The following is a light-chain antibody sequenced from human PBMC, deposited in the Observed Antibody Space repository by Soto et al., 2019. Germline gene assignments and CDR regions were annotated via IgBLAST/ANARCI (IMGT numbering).Light chain of an antibody. J-gene: IGLJ1*01. Sequence: QSVLTQPPLVSGAPGQRVTISCTGSSSNIGSTYDVQWYQQLPGTAPKLLIHGNTNRPSGVPDRFSGSKSGTSASLAITGLQADDEADYYCQSYDDSLSVHYVFGTGTKVTVL. CDR1: SSNIGSTYD. CDR3: QSYDDSLSVHYV. V-gene: IGLV1-40*01. CDR2: GNT.